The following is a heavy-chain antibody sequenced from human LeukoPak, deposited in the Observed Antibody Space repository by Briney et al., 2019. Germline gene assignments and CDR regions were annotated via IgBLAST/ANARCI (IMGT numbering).Heavy chain of an antibody. CDR2: IYYSGST. D-gene: IGHD2-2*01. J-gene: IGHJ3*02. Sequence: SETLSLTCTVSGGSISSYYWSWIRQPAGKGLEWIGYIYYSGSTYYNPSLKSRVTISVDTSKNQFSLKLSSVTAADTAVYYCARANIVVVPAADHDAFDIWGQGTMVTVSS. CDR1: GGSISSYY. V-gene: IGHV4-59*06. CDR3: ARANIVVVPAADHDAFDI.